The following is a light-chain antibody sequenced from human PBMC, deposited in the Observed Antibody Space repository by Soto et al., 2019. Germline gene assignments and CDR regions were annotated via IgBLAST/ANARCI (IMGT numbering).Light chain of an antibody. CDR1: QTVADS. Sequence: EIVMTQSPATLSVSPGERATLSCRASQTVADSLVWYQQKPGQPPRPLIKGASTRATGIPATFSGSGSGTEFTLTISSLQSEDFAVYYCQQYYDWPITFGGGTKVEIK. CDR3: QQYYDWPIT. V-gene: IGKV3-15*01. CDR2: GAS. J-gene: IGKJ4*01.